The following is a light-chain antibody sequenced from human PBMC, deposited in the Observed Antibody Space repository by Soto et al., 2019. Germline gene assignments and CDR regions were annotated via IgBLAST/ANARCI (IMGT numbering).Light chain of an antibody. CDR3: LQTYNLPRT. V-gene: IGKV1-39*01. J-gene: IGKJ1*01. CDR1: LNIGDS. CDR2: GAS. Sequence: DIQMTQSPSSLSASVGDRVTITCRASLNIGDSSSWFQQKAGKPPTQLIYGASALQSGVPVRFSDSASRKDLTLTIRNMQREDFETYYCLQTYNLPRTVGQGTQVDIK.